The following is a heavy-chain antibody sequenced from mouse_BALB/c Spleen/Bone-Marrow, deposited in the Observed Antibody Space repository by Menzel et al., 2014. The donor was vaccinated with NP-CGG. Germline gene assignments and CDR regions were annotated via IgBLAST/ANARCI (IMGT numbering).Heavy chain of an antibody. D-gene: IGHD2-3*01. CDR3: ARRGWYYAMDY. CDR1: GFTFSDYY. Sequence: EVQVVESGGGLVQPGGSLKLSCATSGFTFSDYYMYWVRQTPEKRLEWVAYISNGGGSTYYPDIVKGRFTISRDNAKNTLYLQMSRLKSEDTAMYHCARRGWYYAMDYWGQGTSVTVSS. V-gene: IGHV5-12*02. J-gene: IGHJ4*01. CDR2: ISNGGGST.